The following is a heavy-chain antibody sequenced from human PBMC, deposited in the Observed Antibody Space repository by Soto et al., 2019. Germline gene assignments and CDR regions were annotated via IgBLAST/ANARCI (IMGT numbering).Heavy chain of an antibody. Sequence: GSLRLSCAASGFTFDTYAMTWVRQAPGKGLEWVSVISGSGGRTYYADSVKGRFTISRDNSKNTLHLQMNSLRAEDTAVYYCAKDHGYADYENYYGMDVWGQGTTVTVSS. J-gene: IGHJ6*02. D-gene: IGHD4-17*01. CDR1: GFTFDTYA. V-gene: IGHV3-23*01. CDR2: ISGSGGRT. CDR3: AKDHGYADYENYYGMDV.